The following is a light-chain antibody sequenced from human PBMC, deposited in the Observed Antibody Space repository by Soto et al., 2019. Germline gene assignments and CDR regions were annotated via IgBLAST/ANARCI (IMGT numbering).Light chain of an antibody. V-gene: IGLV2-14*01. CDR1: SSDVGSYNS. CDR3: SSYTSASTLCV. J-gene: IGLJ1*01. CDR2: EVS. Sequence: QSALTQPASVSGSPGQSITISCTGTSSDVGSYNSVSWYQQHPGKAPKLMIYEVSNRPSGVSNRFSGSKSGNTASLTIFGLQAEDEAEYYCSSYTSASTLCVFGTGTKVTVL.